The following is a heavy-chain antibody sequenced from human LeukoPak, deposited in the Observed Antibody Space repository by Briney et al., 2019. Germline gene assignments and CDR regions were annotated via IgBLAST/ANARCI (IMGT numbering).Heavy chain of an antibody. CDR2: INSDGSST. V-gene: IGHV3-74*01. CDR1: GFTFSSYW. D-gene: IGHD3-10*01. CDR3: AREYGSGSYYKGDSGFYFDY. Sequence: PGGSLRLSCAASGFTFSSYWMHWVRQAPGKGLVWVSRINSDGSSTSYADSVKGRFTISRDNAKNTLYLQMNSLRAEDTAVYYCAREYGSGSYYKGDSGFYFDYWGQGTLVTVSS. J-gene: IGHJ4*02.